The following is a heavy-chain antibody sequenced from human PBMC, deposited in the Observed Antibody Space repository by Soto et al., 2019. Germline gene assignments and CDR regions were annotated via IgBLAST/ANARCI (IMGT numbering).Heavy chain of an antibody. Sequence: QVQLVQSGDEVKKPGASVKVSCKASGYIFVNYGIAWVRQAPGQGLEWMGWISPYTGNTHSATKIQGRLTMTTDTSTSAAEMDWRSLTSAKTAVYYWVMVDNHVNPPRQDVWGQGTKSTVSS. CDR3: VMVDNHVNPPRQDV. V-gene: IGHV1-18*01. CDR2: ISPYTGNT. J-gene: IGHJ6*02. D-gene: IGHD5-12*01. CDR1: GYIFVNYG.